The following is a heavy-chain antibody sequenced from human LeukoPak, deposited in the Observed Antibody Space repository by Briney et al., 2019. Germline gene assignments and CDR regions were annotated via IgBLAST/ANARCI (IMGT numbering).Heavy chain of an antibody. CDR1: GFTFSDFW. J-gene: IGHJ5*01. CDR2: IKEDGTEK. D-gene: IGHD3-10*01. CDR3: ARGPPYGSRSDFLDS. V-gene: IGHV3-7*01. Sequence: GGSLRLSCAGSGFTFSDFWMTWVRQTPGKGLEWVANIKEDGTEKNLVDSVKGRFTIFRDDAKNSLSLQMDSLRPEDTAVYYCARGPPYGSRSDFLDSWGQGTRVTVSS.